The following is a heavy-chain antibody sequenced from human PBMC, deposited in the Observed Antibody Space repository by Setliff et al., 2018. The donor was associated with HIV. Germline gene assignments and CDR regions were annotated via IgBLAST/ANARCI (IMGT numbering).Heavy chain of an antibody. V-gene: IGHV4-39*01. J-gene: IGHJ6*03. CDR3: ARHRDPPGTSWIFYYYYMDL. CDR2: IFYFGSV. CDR1: GGSFNTRRTK. Sequence: PSETLSLTCRVSGGSFNTRRTKWGWIRQSPGKGLEWIGSIFYFGSVTYNPSLSSRLTISVDTSKNQVSLRLSSVTAADTGVYYCARHRDPPGTSWIFYYYYMDLWGGGTTVTVSS. D-gene: IGHD2-2*01.